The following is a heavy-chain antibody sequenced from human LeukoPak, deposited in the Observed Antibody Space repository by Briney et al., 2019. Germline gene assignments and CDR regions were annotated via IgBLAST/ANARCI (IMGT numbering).Heavy chain of an antibody. D-gene: IGHD3-22*01. CDR2: IKQDGSEK. CDR1: GFTFNSYW. V-gene: IGHV3-7*01. Sequence: GGSLRLSCAASGFTFNSYWMSWVRQAPGKGLEWVANIKQDGSEKYYADSVKGRFTISRDNAKNSLYLQMNSLRAEDTAVYYCARGHDSSGYAYWGQGTLVTVSS. CDR3: ARGHDSSGYAY. J-gene: IGHJ4*02.